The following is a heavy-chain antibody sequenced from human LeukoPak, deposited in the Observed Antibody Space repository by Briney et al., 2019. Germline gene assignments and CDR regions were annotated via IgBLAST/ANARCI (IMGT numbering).Heavy chain of an antibody. CDR3: ARISSSGWYRGSVGPKQSFDY. J-gene: IGHJ4*02. V-gene: IGHV1-46*01. D-gene: IGHD6-19*01. CDR2: INPSGGTT. CDR1: GYTFTTYY. Sequence: ASVKVSCKASGYTFTTYYIHWVRQAPGQGFEWMGIINPSGGTTNYAQKFQGRVTMTRDTSTSTVYMELSSLRSEDTAVYYCARISSSGWYRGSVGPKQSFDYWGQGTLVTVSS.